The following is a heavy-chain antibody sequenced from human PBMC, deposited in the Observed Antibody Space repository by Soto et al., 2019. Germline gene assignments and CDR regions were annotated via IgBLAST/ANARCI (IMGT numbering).Heavy chain of an antibody. CDR3: ARSIVVVTALDY. D-gene: IGHD2-21*02. CDR1: GYTFTIYA. Sequence: ASVKVSCKASGYTFTIYAMHWVRQAPGQRLEWMGWINAGNGNTKCSQKFQGRVTITRDTSASTAYMELSSLRSEDTAVYYCARSIVVVTALDYWGQGTVVTVSS. V-gene: IGHV1-3*01. CDR2: INAGNGNT. J-gene: IGHJ4*02.